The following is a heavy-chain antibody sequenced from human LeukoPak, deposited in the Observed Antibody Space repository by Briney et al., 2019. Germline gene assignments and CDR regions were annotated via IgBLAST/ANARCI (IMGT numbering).Heavy chain of an antibody. CDR3: ARGTYGYYMDV. D-gene: IGHD4-17*01. CDR1: GGSITSHP. V-gene: IGHV4-4*08. CDR2: ISSSGST. J-gene: IGHJ6*03. Sequence: PSETLSLTCNVSGGSITSHPWSWIRQPPGKGLEWIGYISSSGSTNFHPSFKSRVTISLDTSKNQFSLKLSSVAAADTAVYFCARGTYGYYMDVWGKGTTVTVSS.